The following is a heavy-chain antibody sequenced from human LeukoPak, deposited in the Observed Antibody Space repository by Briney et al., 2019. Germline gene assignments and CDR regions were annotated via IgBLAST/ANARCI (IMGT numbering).Heavy chain of an antibody. CDR3: AKDSSSSGTYYMDV. V-gene: IGHV3-30*18. Sequence: GGTLRLSCAASGFTFSSYGMHWVRQAPGKGLEWVAVISYDGSNKYYADSVKGRFTISRDNSKNTLYLQMNSLRAEDTAVYYCAKDSSSSGTYYMDVWGKGTTVTVSS. CDR2: ISYDGSNK. CDR1: GFTFSSYG. D-gene: IGHD6-6*01. J-gene: IGHJ6*03.